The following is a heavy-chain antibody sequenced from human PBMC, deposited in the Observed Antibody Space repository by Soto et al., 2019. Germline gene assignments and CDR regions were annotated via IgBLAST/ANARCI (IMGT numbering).Heavy chain of an antibody. V-gene: IGHV3-74*01. Sequence: DVQLVESGGGLVQPGGSLRLSCAVSGFTFSSYWMHWVRQVPGKGLVWVLRINSDGSSISYADSVKGRFTSSRDNAKNTLYLQMNSLRGEDTAVYYCVRGKYSSPVGYWGQGTQVTVSS. CDR2: INSDGSSI. J-gene: IGHJ4*02. CDR3: VRGKYSSPVGY. CDR1: GFTFSSYW. D-gene: IGHD6-19*01.